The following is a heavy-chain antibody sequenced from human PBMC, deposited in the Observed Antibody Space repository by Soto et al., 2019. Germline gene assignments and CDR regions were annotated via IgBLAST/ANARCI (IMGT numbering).Heavy chain of an antibody. J-gene: IGHJ4*02. CDR3: AIIGYSYGRRFYFDY. CDR1: GGSISSSSYY. D-gene: IGHD5-18*01. V-gene: IGHV4-39*01. Sequence: SETLSLTYTVSGGSISSSSYYWGWIRQPPGKGLEWIGSIYYSGSTYYNPSLKSRVTISVDTSKNQFSLKLSSVTAADTAVYYCAIIGYSYGRRFYFDYWGQGTLVTVSS. CDR2: IYYSGST.